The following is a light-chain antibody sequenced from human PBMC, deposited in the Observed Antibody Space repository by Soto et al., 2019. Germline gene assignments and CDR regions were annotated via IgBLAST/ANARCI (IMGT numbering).Light chain of an antibody. CDR3: SSYTSSSTLGV. Sequence: QSALTQPASVSGSPGQSITISCTGTSSDVGGYNYVSWYQQHPGKAPKLMIYDVSNRPSGVSNRFSGSKSGNTASLTISGLQAEDESEYDCSSYTSSSTLGVFGTGTNVTVL. V-gene: IGLV2-14*01. CDR2: DVS. J-gene: IGLJ1*01. CDR1: SSDVGGYNY.